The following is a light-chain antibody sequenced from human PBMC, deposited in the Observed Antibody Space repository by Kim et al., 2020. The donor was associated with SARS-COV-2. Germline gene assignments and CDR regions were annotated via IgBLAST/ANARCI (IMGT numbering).Light chain of an antibody. V-gene: IGKV1-39*01. CDR3: QQSYSTPWT. CDR1: QSISSY. J-gene: IGKJ1*01. Sequence: DIQMTQSPSSLSASIGDRVTITCRASQSISSYVNWYQQKPGKAPKLLMYAASSLQSGVPSRFSGSGSGTDFTLTISSLQPEDFATYYCQQSYSTPWTFGQGTKVDIK. CDR2: AAS.